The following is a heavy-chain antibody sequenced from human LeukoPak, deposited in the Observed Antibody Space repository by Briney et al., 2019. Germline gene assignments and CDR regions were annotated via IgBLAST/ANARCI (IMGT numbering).Heavy chain of an antibody. CDR1: GFTFSSYW. J-gene: IGHJ3*02. CDR2: IKQDGSEK. D-gene: IGHD5-24*01. V-gene: IGHV3-7*01. CDR3: AREGDGYNLIYDAFDI. Sequence: PGGSLRLSCAASGFTFSSYWMSWVRQAPGKGLEWVANIKQDGSEKYYVDSVKGRFTISRDNAKNSLYLQMNSLRAEDTAVYYCAREGDGYNLIYDAFDIWGQGTMVTVSS.